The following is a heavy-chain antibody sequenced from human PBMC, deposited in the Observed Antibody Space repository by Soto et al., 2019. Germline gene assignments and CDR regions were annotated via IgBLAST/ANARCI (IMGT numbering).Heavy chain of an antibody. V-gene: IGHV3-33*01. CDR3: ARSGG. CDR2: IWYDGSNK. CDR1: GFPFSSYG. Sequence: QVQLVESGGGVGQPGRSLRLSCAASGFPFSSYGMHWVRQAPGKGLEWVAVIWYDGSNKYYADSVKGRFFISRDNSKNMLYLQMNSLRAEDTAVYYCARSGGWGQGTLVTVSS. J-gene: IGHJ4*02. D-gene: IGHD6-19*01.